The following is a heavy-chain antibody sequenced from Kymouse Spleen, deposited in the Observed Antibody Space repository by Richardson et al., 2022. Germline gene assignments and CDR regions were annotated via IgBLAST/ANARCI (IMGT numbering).Heavy chain of an antibody. D-gene: IGHD3-9*01. CDR1: GGSISSGGYY. CDR3: ASHYSKRYFDWLDGMDV. J-gene: IGHJ6*02. Sequence: QVQLQESGPGLVKPSQTLSLTCTVSGGSISSGGYYWSWIRQHPGKGLEWIGYIYYSGSTYYNPSLKSRVTISVDTSKNQFSLKLSSVTAADTAVYYCASHYSKRYFDWLDGMDVWGQGTTVTVSS. CDR2: IYYSGST. V-gene: IGHV4-31*03.